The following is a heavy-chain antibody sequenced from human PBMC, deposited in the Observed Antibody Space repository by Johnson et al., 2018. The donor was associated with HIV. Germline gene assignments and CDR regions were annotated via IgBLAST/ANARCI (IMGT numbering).Heavy chain of an antibody. J-gene: IGHJ3*01. CDR3: AKSGLFVLVVYAPDVFDV. Sequence: QVQLVESGGGVVQPGRSLRLSCAASGFAFSNFAMHWVRQAPGKGLEWVAVTSYDGTHNYYADSVKDRFTISRDNSKNTLYLQMNSLRAEDTAVYYCAKSGLFVLVVYAPDVFDVWGQGTMVTVSS. CDR2: TSYDGTHN. CDR1: GFAFSNFA. D-gene: IGHD2-8*02. V-gene: IGHV3-30*18.